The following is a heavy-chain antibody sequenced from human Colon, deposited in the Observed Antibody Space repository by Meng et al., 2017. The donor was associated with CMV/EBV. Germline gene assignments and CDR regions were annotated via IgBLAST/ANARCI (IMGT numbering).Heavy chain of an antibody. J-gene: IGHJ5*02. CDR1: TLTDYH. V-gene: IGHV1-46*01. CDR3: AREYCTTPRCSYNPHWYDP. CDR2: INRSDGGP. Sequence: TLTDYHVNWVRQAPGQGLEWMGMINRSDGGPTYAQNFQGRVTMTRDTSTSTVYMDLRGLTSDDTALYFCAREYCTTPRCSYNPHWYDPWGQGTLVTVSS. D-gene: IGHD2-2*01.